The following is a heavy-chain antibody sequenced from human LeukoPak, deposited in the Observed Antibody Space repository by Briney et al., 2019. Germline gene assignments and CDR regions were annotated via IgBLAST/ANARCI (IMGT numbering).Heavy chain of an antibody. D-gene: IGHD3-9*01. CDR2: ISGSGGTT. V-gene: IGHV3-23*01. J-gene: IGHJ4*02. CDR3: ARGHYDVLAASYKWTPDY. CDR1: GFTFTSYA. Sequence: GGSLRLSCEAPGFTFTSYAISWVRQAPGKGLEWVSVISGSGGTTYYSDSVKGRFTISRDNDKNSLSLQLNSLRVEDTAVYYCARGHYDVLAASYKWTPDYWGQGTLVTVSS.